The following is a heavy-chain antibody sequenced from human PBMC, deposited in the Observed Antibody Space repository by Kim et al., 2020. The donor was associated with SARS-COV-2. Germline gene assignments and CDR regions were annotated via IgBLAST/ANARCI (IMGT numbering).Heavy chain of an antibody. D-gene: IGHD2-21*01. CDR1: GFIFSSYA. Sequence: WGSLRLSCAASGFIFSSYAMHWVRQAPGKGLEYVSSISDNGGDTYYGRSVKGRFIISRDNSKNTLYLQMGSLRVEDMAIYYCARGGVVVVPSGPIFDYWGQGTLVTVSS. J-gene: IGHJ4*02. CDR2: ISDNGGDT. CDR3: ARGGVVVVPSGPIFDY. V-gene: IGHV3-64*01.